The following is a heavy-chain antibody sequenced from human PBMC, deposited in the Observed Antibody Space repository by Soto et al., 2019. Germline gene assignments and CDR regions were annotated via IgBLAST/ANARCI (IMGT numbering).Heavy chain of an antibody. D-gene: IGHD2-8*01. V-gene: IGHV1-18*01. J-gene: IGHJ6*03. CDR1: GYTFTSYG. CDR3: ARAGVLYCTNGVCYEGRSFYMDV. Sequence: GASVKVSCKASGYTFTSYGISWVRQAPGQGLEWMGWISAYNGNTNYAQKRQGRVTMTTDTSTSTAYMELRSLRSDDTAVYYCARAGVLYCTNGVCYEGRSFYMDVWGKGTTVTVSS. CDR2: ISAYNGNT.